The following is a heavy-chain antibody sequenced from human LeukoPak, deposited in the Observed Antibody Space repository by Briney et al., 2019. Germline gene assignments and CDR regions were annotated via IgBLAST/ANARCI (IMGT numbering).Heavy chain of an antibody. CDR3: ARSTGDGYNHYHYYYMDV. CDR2: IYSGGHT. CDR1: GFIVSSNY. V-gene: IGHV3-53*01. D-gene: IGHD5-24*01. Sequence: GGSLRLSCAASGFIVSSNYMNWVRQAPGKGLEWVSVIYSGGHTYYTDSVKGRFTISRDNSNNTLYLHMNSLRPDDTAVYYCARSTGDGYNHYHYYYMDVWGKGTTVTVSS. J-gene: IGHJ6*03.